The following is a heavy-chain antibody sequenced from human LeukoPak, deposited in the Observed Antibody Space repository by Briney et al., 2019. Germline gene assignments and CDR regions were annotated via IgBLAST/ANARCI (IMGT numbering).Heavy chain of an antibody. J-gene: IGHJ5*02. CDR2: ITGSGGTT. CDR1: GFTFSSYA. D-gene: IGHD2-2*01. V-gene: IGHV3-23*01. CDR3: AKVPAAVLVTYWFDP. Sequence: GGSLRLSCAASGFTFSSYAMTWVRQAPGKGQEWVSAITGSGGTTYYADSVKGRFTISRDNSKNTLFLQMNSLRGEDTAIYYCAKVPAAVLVTYWFDPWGQGTLVTVSS.